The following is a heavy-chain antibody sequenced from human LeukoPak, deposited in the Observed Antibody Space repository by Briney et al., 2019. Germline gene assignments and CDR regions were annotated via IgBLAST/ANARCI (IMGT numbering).Heavy chain of an antibody. CDR3: ARTYYDILTGENDAFDI. Sequence: PSETLSLTCTVSGGSISSSSYYWGWIRQPPGKGLEWIGSIYYSGSTYYNPSLKSRVTISVDTSKNQFSLKLSSVTAADTAVYYCARTYYDILTGENDAFDIWGQGTMVTVSS. CDR1: GGSISSSSYY. V-gene: IGHV4-39*01. J-gene: IGHJ3*02. D-gene: IGHD3-9*01. CDR2: IYYSGST.